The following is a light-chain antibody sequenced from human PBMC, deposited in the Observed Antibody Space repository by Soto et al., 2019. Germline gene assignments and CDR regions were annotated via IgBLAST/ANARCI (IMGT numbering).Light chain of an antibody. CDR3: MCYAGGNNWV. CDR1: SSDVGTHGY. CDR2: DVT. Sequence: QSALTQPPSASGSPGQSVTIPCTGTSSDVGTHGYVSWYQQHAGKAPKLMIYDVTKRPSGVPDRFSGTKSANTASLTVSGLQADDEADYYCMCYAGGNNWVFGGGTQLTVL. V-gene: IGLV2-8*01. J-gene: IGLJ3*02.